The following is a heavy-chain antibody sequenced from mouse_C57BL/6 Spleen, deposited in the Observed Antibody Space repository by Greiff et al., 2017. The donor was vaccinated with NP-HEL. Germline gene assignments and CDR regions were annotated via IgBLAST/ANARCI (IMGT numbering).Heavy chain of an antibody. D-gene: IGHD2-2*01. Sequence: EVQLQQSGPELVKPGASVKISCKASGYTFTDYYMNWVKQSHGKSLEWIGDINPNNGGTSYNQKFKGKATLTVDKSSSTAYMELRSLTSEDSAVYYCARSTMVTTLYYYAMDYWGQGTSVTVSS. V-gene: IGHV1-26*01. CDR3: ARSTMVTTLYYYAMDY. J-gene: IGHJ4*01. CDR2: INPNNGGT. CDR1: GYTFTDYY.